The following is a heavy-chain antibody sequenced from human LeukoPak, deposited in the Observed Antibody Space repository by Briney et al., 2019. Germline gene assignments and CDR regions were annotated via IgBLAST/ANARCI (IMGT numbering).Heavy chain of an antibody. CDR1: GSRFTSYW. J-gene: IGHJ4*02. D-gene: IGHD5-24*01. V-gene: IGHV5-51*01. CDR2: INPDNSDT. Sequence: GESLQISCKASGSRFTSYWIVWVRQMPGKGLEWMGIINPDNSDTKYSPSFQGQVTISVDESITTAFLQWSSLKASDTAIYYCARRGEMPTYDYWGQGTLVTVSS. CDR3: ARRGEMPTYDY.